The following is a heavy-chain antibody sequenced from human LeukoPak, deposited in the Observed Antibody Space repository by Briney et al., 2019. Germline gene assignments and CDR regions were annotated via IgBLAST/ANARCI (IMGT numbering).Heavy chain of an antibody. CDR3: AKTPRNHDFWSGPSYYFDY. CDR1: GFTFSSYA. CDR2: ISGSGGST. J-gene: IGHJ4*02. D-gene: IGHD3-3*01. V-gene: IGHV3-23*01. Sequence: GGSLRLSCAASGFTFSSYAMSWVRQAPGKGLEWVSAISGSGGSTYYADSVKGRFTISRDNSKNTLYLQMNSLRAEDTAVYYCAKTPRNHDFWSGPSYYFDYWGQGTLVTVSS.